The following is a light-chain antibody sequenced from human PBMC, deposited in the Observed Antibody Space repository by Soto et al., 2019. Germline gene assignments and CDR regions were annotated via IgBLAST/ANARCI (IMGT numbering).Light chain of an antibody. J-gene: IGLJ1*01. CDR3: HVWDSSSDHYV. Sequence: SYELTQPPSVSVAPGQTARITCGGNNIGGKSVHWYQQKPGQAPVLVVCDDSDRPSGIPDRFSGSNSGDTATLTIRRVEAGDEADYYCHVWDSSSDHYVFGTGTKVTV. V-gene: IGLV3-21*02. CDR2: DDS. CDR1: NIGGKS.